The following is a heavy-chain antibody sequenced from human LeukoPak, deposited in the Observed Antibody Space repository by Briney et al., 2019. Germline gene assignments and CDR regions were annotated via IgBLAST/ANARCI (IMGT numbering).Heavy chain of an antibody. V-gene: IGHV4-34*01. Sequence: SDTLSLTCAVNGGSFNGYYWIWIRQPPGKGLEWIGEINHSGSTNSNPSLKSRVAMSVDTSKNQFSLNLTSVTAADTAVYYCARGYTSSSGGPCFDYWGQGTLVTVSS. J-gene: IGHJ4*02. D-gene: IGHD6-6*01. CDR3: ARGYTSSSGGPCFDY. CDR2: INHSGST. CDR1: GGSFNGYY.